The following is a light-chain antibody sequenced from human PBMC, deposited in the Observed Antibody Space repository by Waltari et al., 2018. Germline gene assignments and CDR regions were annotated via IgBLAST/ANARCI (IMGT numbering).Light chain of an antibody. V-gene: IGLV4-69*01. Sequence: QLVLTQSPSASASLGASVKLTCTLSSRHRSNVIAWLRQQPEKGPRYLMKVNSDGSHSKGDKIPDRFSGSSSGAEHFLTISSLQSEDEADYYCQTGGHGTWVFGGGTKLTVL. CDR2: VNSDGSH. CDR1: SRHRSNV. J-gene: IGLJ3*02. CDR3: QTGGHGTWV.